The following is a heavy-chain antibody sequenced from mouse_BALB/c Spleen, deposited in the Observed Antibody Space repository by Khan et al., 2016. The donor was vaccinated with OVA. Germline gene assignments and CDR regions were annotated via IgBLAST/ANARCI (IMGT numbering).Heavy chain of an antibody. CDR3: ASDLTGSFAY. CDR1: GFSFSSYS. V-gene: IGHV5-6*01. Sequence: EVELVESGGDLVKPGGSLKLSCAASGFSFSSYSMSWVRQTPDKRLEWVATISSGGDYTYYPDIVKGRFTTSRDNATNTLYLQMSSLKSEDTAMYYCASDLTGSFAYWGHATLVTVSA. J-gene: IGHJ3*01. CDR2: ISSGGDYT. D-gene: IGHD4-1*01.